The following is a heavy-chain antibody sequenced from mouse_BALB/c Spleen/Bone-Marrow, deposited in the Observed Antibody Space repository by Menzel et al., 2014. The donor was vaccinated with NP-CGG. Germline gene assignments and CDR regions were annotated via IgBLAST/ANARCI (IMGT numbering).Heavy chain of an antibody. J-gene: IGHJ2*01. CDR1: GYSITSDYY. CDR3: AREPYDGSLFDS. Sequence: EVQLQQSGPGLVKPSQSLSLTCSVTGYSITSDYYWNWIRQFPGNKLEWMGYISYDGSNHYNPSLKNRISITRDTSKNQFFLKLSSVTTEDPATYYCAREPYDGSLFDSWGQGPTLTVSS. V-gene: IGHV3-6*02. CDR2: ISYDGSN. D-gene: IGHD2-3*01.